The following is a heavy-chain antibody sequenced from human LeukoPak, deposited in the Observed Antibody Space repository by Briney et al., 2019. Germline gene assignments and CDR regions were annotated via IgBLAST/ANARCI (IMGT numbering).Heavy chain of an antibody. CDR1: GYTLTELS. V-gene: IGHV1-24*01. D-gene: IGHD6-13*01. CDR2: FDPEDGET. J-gene: IGHJ6*02. Sequence: ASVKVSCKVSGYTLTELSMHWVRQAPGKGLEWMGGFDPEDGETIYAQKFQGRVTMTEDTSTDTAYMELSSLRSEDTAVYYCATSSSWQRYYYYGMDVWGQGTTVTVSS. CDR3: ATSSSWQRYYYYGMDV.